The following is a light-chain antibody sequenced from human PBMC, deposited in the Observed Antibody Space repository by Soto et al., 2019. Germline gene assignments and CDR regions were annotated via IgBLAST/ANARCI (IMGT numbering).Light chain of an antibody. CDR1: QSVRSNY. Sequence: EIVLTQSPGTLSLSPGERATLSCRASQSVRSNYLAWYQQKPGQAPRLLIYGASSRATGIPDRFSGTGSGTDFTLTISRLEPEDFAVYYCQQYGGSPYTFGQGTKPEI. J-gene: IGKJ2*01. CDR3: QQYGGSPYT. V-gene: IGKV3-20*01. CDR2: GAS.